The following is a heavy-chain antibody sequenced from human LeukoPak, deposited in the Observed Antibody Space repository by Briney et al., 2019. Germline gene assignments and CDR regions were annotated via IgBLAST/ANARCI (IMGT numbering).Heavy chain of an antibody. J-gene: IGHJ6*02. CDR1: GFTFSSHA. CDR3: ARDLGIHYYYGMDV. D-gene: IGHD7-27*01. Sequence: GGSLRLSCAASGFTFSSHAMHWVRQAPGKGLEWVAVISYDGSNKYYADSVKGRFTISRDNSKNTLYLQMNSLRAEDTAVYYCARDLGIHYYYGMDVWGQGTTVTVSS. V-gene: IGHV3-30*04. CDR2: ISYDGSNK.